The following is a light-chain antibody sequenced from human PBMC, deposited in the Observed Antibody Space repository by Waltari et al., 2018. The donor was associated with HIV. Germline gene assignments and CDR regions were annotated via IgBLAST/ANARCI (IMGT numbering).Light chain of an antibody. CDR3: NSYTTSSTLHVV. Sequence: QSALTQPASVSGSPGQSITISCTGTSRDVGGYNYDPRYQHHPGKAPKLMIYDVSNRPSGVSNRFSGSKSGNTASLTISGLQAEDEADYYCNSYTTSSTLHVVFGGGTKLTVL. V-gene: IGLV2-14*03. CDR1: SRDVGGYNY. J-gene: IGLJ2*01. CDR2: DVS.